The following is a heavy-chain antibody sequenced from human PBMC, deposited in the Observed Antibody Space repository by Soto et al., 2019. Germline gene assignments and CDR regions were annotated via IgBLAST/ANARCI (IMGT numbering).Heavy chain of an antibody. D-gene: IGHD1-26*01. J-gene: IGHJ4*02. CDR1: GGSVSSGSYY. CDR2: IYYSGST. CDR3: ARGRPWELYDY. V-gene: IGHV4-61*01. Sequence: PSETLSLTCTVSGGSVSSGSYYWSWIRQPPGKGLEWIGYIYYSGSTNYNPSLKSRVTISVDTSNNQFSLKLSSMTAADTAVYYCARGRPWELYDYWGQGTLVTVSS.